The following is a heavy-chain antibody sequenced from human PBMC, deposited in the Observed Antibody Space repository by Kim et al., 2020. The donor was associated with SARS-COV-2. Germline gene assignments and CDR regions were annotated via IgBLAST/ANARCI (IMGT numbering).Heavy chain of an antibody. CDR2: IRSKAYGGTT. Sequence: GGSLRLSCTASGFTFGDYAMSWFRQAPGKGLEWVGFIRSKAYGGTTEYAASVKCRFTISRDDSKSIAYLQMNSLKTEDTAVYYCTRTIEYGSGSYHAWGQGTLVTVSS. CDR3: TRTIEYGSGSYHA. J-gene: IGHJ5*02. D-gene: IGHD3-10*01. V-gene: IGHV3-49*03. CDR1: GFTFGDYA.